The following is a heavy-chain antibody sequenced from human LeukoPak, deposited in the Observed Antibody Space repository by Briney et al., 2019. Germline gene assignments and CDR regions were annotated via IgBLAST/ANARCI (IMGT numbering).Heavy chain of an antibody. CDR3: AAIQLWTRGRDY. CDR1: RFSFNSYW. CDR2: IKQDGSET. V-gene: IGHV3-7*05. Sequence: GGSLRLSCAASRFSFNSYWMSWVRQAPGKGLEWVANIKQDGSETYYVDSVKGRFTVSRDNAKSSLYLQMDSLRAEDTAVYYCAAIQLWTRGRDYWGQGTLVTVSS. J-gene: IGHJ4*02. D-gene: IGHD5-24*01.